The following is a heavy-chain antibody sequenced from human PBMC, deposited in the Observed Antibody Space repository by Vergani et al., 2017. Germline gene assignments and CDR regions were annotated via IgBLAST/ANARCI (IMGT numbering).Heavy chain of an antibody. CDR3: ARDLITYYYYYMDV. Sequence: QVPLQESGPGLVKPSQTLSLTCRVSGGSISSGSYSWSWIRQPAGKGLGGIGRIYSSGGTKYNPSLKGRGTISVDTSKNQFSLKLSSVTAADAAVYYCARDLITYYYYYMDVWGKGTTVTVSS. CDR1: GGSISSGSYS. V-gene: IGHV4-61*02. D-gene: IGHD5-24*01. J-gene: IGHJ6*03. CDR2: IYSSGGT.